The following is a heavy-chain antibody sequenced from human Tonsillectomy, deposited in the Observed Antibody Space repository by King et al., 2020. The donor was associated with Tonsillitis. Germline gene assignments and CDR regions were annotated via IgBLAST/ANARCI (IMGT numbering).Heavy chain of an antibody. CDR2: ISTYNGNT. J-gene: IGHJ4*02. CDR3: ARAAGRYDFWSGYYSDYFAY. CDR1: GYSFTSYG. D-gene: IGHD3-3*01. Sequence: QLVQSGAEVTKPGASVKVSCKAFGYSFTSYGITWVRQAPGQGLEWMGWISTYNGNTNYAQKLQGRVTMTTDPSTSTAYMELRSLRSDDTAVYYCARAAGRYDFWSGYYSDYFAYWGQGPLVTVPS. V-gene: IGHV1-18*04.